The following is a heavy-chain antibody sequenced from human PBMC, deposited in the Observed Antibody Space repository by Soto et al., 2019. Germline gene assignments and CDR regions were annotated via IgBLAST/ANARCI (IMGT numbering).Heavy chain of an antibody. CDR3: AKSPPGYCSGGSCYFIDY. D-gene: IGHD2-15*01. Sequence: PGGSLRLSCAASGFTFSSYAMSWVRQAPGKGLEWVSAISGSGGSTYYADSVKGRFTISRDNSKNTLYLQMNSLRAEDTAVYYCAKSPPGYCSGGSCYFIDYWGQGTLVTVSS. V-gene: IGHV3-23*01. J-gene: IGHJ4*02. CDR2: ISGSGGST. CDR1: GFTFSSYA.